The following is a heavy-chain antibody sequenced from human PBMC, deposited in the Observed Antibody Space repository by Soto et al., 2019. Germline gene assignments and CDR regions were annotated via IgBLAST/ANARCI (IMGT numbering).Heavy chain of an antibody. CDR3: ARHGVGYNWNFYDCYYYYYMDV. CDR2: IYYSGST. Sequence: SETLSLTCTVSGGSISSSSYYWGWIRQPPGKGLEWIGSIYYSGSTYYNPSLKSRVTISVDTSKNQFSLKLSSVTAADTAVYYCARHGVGYNWNFYDCYYYYYMDVWGKGTTVTVSS. D-gene: IGHD1-7*01. CDR1: GGSISSSSYY. J-gene: IGHJ6*03. V-gene: IGHV4-39*01.